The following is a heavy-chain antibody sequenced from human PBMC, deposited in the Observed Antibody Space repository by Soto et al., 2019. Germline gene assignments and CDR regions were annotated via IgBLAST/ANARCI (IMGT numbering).Heavy chain of an antibody. CDR2: ISYDGSNK. V-gene: IGHV3-30-3*01. J-gene: IGHJ3*02. CDR3: ARSIVGATTYAFDI. CDR1: GFTFISYA. Sequence: PWGSLRLSCAASGFTFISYAMHLFRHSPGKWLEWVAVISYDGSNKYYADSVKGRFTNSRDNSKNTLYLQMNSLRAEDTAVYYCARSIVGATTYAFDIWGQGTMVTVSS. D-gene: IGHD1-26*01.